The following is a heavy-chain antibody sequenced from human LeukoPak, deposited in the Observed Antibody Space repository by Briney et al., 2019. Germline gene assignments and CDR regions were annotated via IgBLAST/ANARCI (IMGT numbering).Heavy chain of an antibody. J-gene: IGHJ4*02. V-gene: IGHV4-30-4*08. CDR2: IYDSGST. CDR3: VRTEVSSGSEDY. D-gene: IGHD6-19*01. Sequence: PSETLSLTCTVSGGSIISCAFYWSRIRQPPGKGLEWMGYIYDSGSTYYNPSLKSRVTISPDTSKNQYSLKLSSVTAADTAVYYCVRTEVSSGSEDYWGQGTLVTVSS. CDR1: GGSIISCAFY.